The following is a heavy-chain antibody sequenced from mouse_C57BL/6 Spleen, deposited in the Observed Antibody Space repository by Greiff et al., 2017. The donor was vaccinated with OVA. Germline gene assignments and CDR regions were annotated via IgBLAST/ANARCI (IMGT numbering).Heavy chain of an antibody. CDR3: TRSDYSNYPYYAMDY. V-gene: IGHV1-15*01. CDR2: IDPETGGT. Sequence: QVQLQQSGAELVRPGASVTLSCKASGYTFTDYEMHWVKQTPVHGLEWIGAIDPETGGTAYNQKFKGKAILTADKSSSTAYMEHRSLTSEDSAVYYSTRSDYSNYPYYAMDYWGQGTSVTVSS. CDR1: GYTFTDYE. J-gene: IGHJ4*01. D-gene: IGHD2-5*01.